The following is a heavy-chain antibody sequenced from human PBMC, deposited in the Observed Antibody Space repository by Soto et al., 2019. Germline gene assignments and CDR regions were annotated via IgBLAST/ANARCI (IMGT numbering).Heavy chain of an antibody. CDR1: GGSFSGYY. Sequence: QVQLQQWGAGLLKPSETLSLTCAVYGGSFSGYYWSWIRQPPGKGLEWIGESNHVGNTNYNPSLKIRVTMSVDPSKNHFSLRLTSVTAADTAVYYCARVLIAGVTTDWGQGTLVIVSS. CDR3: ARVLIAGVTTD. D-gene: IGHD5-18*01. CDR2: SNHVGNT. V-gene: IGHV4-34*01. J-gene: IGHJ4*02.